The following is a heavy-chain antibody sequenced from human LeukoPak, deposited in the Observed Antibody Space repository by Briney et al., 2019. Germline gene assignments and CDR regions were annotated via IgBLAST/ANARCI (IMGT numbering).Heavy chain of an antibody. CDR2: INPNSGGT. CDR3: ARDNLAAAGSFDY. Sequence: ASVKVSCKASGYTFTGYYMHWVRQAPGQGLEWMGWINPNSGGTNYAQKFQGRVTMTRDTYISTAYMELSRLRSDDTAVYYCARDNLAAAGSFDYWGQGTLVTVSS. V-gene: IGHV1-2*02. D-gene: IGHD6-13*01. CDR1: GYTFTGYY. J-gene: IGHJ4*02.